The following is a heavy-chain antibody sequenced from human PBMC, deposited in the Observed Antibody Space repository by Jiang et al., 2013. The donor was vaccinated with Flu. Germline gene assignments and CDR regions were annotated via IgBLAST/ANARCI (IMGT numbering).Heavy chain of an antibody. CDR3: ATLDYYDSSGYPNFDY. V-gene: IGHV4-38-2*01. CDR2: IYHSGST. J-gene: IGHJ4*02. Sequence: PPGKGRGVDWSIYHSGSTYYNPSLKSRVTISVDTSKNQFSLKLSSVTAADTAVYYCATLDYYDSSGYPNFDYWGQGTLVTVSS. D-gene: IGHD3-22*01.